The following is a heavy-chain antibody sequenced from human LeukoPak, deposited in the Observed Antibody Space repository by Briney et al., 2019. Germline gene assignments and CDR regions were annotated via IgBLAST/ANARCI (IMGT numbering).Heavy chain of an antibody. CDR2: IWYDGSNK. J-gene: IGHJ6*03. D-gene: IGHD1-26*01. CDR1: GFTFSSYG. Sequence: GGSLRLSCAASGFTFSSYGMLWVRQAPGKGLEWVAVIWYDGSNKYYADSVRGRFTISRDNSKNTLYLQMNSLRAEDTAVYYCARAGIDYYYYYMDVWGKGTTVTVSS. CDR3: ARAGIDYYYYYMDV. V-gene: IGHV3-33*01.